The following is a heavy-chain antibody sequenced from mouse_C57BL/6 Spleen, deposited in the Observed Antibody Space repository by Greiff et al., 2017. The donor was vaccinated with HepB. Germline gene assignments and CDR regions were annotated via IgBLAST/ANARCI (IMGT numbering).Heavy chain of an antibody. J-gene: IGHJ2*01. V-gene: IGHV1-55*01. CDR3: ARVITTVLDYFDY. CDR2: IYPGSGST. D-gene: IGHD1-1*01. Sequence: VQLQQPGAELVKPGASVKMSCKASGYTFTSYWITWVKQRPGQGLEWIGDIYPGSGSTNYNEKFKSKATLTVDTSSSTAYMQLSSLTSEDSAVYYCARVITTVLDYFDYSGQGTTLTVSS. CDR1: GYTFTSYW.